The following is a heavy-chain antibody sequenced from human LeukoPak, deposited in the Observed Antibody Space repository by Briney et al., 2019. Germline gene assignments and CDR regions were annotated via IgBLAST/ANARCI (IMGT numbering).Heavy chain of an antibody. CDR1: GFTFDDYG. D-gene: IGHD6-19*01. J-gene: IGHJ4*02. CDR3: ARDHSGQWLVRYIQGSGFDY. CDR2: INWKGGST. V-gene: IGHV3-20*01. Sequence: GGSLRLSCAASGFTFDDYGMSWVRQAPGKGLEWVSGINWKGGSTGYADSVKGRFTISRDDAKNSLYLQMNSLRAEDTAVYHCARDHSGQWLVRYIQGSGFDYWGQGTLVTVSS.